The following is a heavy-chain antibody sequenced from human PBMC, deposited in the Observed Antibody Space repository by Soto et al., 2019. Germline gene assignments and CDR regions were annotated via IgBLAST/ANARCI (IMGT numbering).Heavy chain of an antibody. CDR3: ARAVRYGVDV. J-gene: IGHJ6*04. CDR1: GFTFSTYN. Sequence: PGGSLRLSCAASGFTFSTYNFNWVRQAPGQGLEWVSSISSSSSYIYYADSVKGRFTISRDNAKNSLYLQMNSLRAEDTAVYYCARAVRYGVDVWGKGPTVTVSS. V-gene: IGHV3-21*01. CDR2: ISSSSSYI.